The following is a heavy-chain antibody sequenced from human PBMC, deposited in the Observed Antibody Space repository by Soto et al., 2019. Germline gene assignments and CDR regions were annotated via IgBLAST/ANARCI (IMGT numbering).Heavy chain of an antibody. CDR3: ATSQKGYNWNYFDH. J-gene: IGHJ4*02. CDR1: GGSISGSYYY. Sequence: ASETLSLTCAVSGGSISGSYYYWAWLRQSPGKGPEWIGSVFYTGFTYYNPSLESRVSVSVDTSKSQFSLKLGAVTAADTAVYYCATSQKGYNWNYFDHWGQGALVTVSS. CDR2: VFYTGFT. V-gene: IGHV4-39*01. D-gene: IGHD1-20*01.